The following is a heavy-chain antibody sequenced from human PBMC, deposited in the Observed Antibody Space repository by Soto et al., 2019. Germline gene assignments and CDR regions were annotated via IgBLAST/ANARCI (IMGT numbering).Heavy chain of an antibody. CDR2: ISSGGDNT. J-gene: IGHJ6*01. D-gene: IGHD6-19*01. Sequence: GGSLRLSCAASVFTFSSHAMSWVRPAPGKWLEWVSTISSGGDNTYSADSVKGRFTISRDNSKNTLYLQMNSLRAEDTAVYYCAKDFDSHSSGRYGMVVLAPGTTLTVSS. CDR3: AKDFDSHSSGRYGMVV. CDR1: VFTFSSHA. V-gene: IGHV3-23*01.